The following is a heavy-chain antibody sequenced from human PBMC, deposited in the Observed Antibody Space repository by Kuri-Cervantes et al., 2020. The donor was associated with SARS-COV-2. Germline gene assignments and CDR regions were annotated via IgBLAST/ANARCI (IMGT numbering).Heavy chain of an antibody. Sequence: SVKVSCKASGGTFSSYAISWVRQAPGQGLEWMGGIIPILGIANYAQKFQGRVTMTEDTSTDTAYMELSSLRSEDTAVYYCATAAVAGWAFDICGQGT. CDR2: IIPILGIA. D-gene: IGHD6-19*01. V-gene: IGHV1-69*10. CDR3: ATAAVAGWAFDI. J-gene: IGHJ3*02. CDR1: GGTFSSYA.